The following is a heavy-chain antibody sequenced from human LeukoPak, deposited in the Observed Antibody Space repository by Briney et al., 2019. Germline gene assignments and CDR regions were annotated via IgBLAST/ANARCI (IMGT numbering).Heavy chain of an antibody. V-gene: IGHV3-30*02. D-gene: IGHD3-10*01. CDR1: GFTFSSYG. Sequence: GGSLRLSCAASGFTFSSYGMHWVRQAPGKGLEWVAFIRYDGSNKYYADSVKGRFTISRDNSKNTLYLQMNSLRAEDTAVYYCAKDLRGRGSYWGQGTLVTVSS. CDR2: IRYDGSNK. CDR3: AKDLRGRGSY. J-gene: IGHJ4*02.